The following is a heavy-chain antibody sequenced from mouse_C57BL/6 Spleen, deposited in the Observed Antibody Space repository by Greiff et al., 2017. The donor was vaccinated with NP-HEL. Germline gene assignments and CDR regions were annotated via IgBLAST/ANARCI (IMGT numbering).Heavy chain of an antibody. CDR1: GYTFTSYW. CDR2: IDPSDSYT. CDR3: ARMPDPYWYFDV. V-gene: IGHV1-69*01. J-gene: IGHJ1*03. Sequence: QVQLQQPGAELVMPGASVKLSCKASGYTFTSYWMHWVKQRPGQGLEWIGEIDPSDSYTNYNQKFKGKSTLTVDKSSSTAYMQLSSLTSEDSAVYYCARMPDPYWYFDVWGTGTTVTVSS.